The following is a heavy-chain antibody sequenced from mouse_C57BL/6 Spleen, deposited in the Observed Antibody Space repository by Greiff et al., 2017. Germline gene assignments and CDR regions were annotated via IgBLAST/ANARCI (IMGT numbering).Heavy chain of an antibody. D-gene: IGHD2-4*01. J-gene: IGHJ3*01. CDR3: ARGEIYYDYDLFAY. Sequence: QVQLKQSGAELMKPGASVKLSCKATGYTFTGYWIEWVKQRPGHGLEWIGEILPGSGSTNYNEKFKGKATFTADTSSNTAYMQLSSLTTEDSAIYYCARGEIYYDYDLFAYWGQGTLVTVSA. CDR1: GYTFTGYW. CDR2: ILPGSGST. V-gene: IGHV1-9*01.